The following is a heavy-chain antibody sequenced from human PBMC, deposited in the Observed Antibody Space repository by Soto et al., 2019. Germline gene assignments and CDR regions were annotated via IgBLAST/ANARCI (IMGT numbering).Heavy chain of an antibody. CDR3: TRRPMWRQPLITDYGMDV. V-gene: IGHV1-2*02. Sequence: GASVKVSCKTSGYPFTGYYMHWVRQAPGRGPEWMGWVDPNNGDTHYVQKFQGRVTMTADTSISAGYMELTRLASDDTALYYCTRRPMWRQPLITDYGMDVWGQGTMVTVSS. CDR1: GYPFTGYY. J-gene: IGHJ6*02. D-gene: IGHD3-16*01. CDR2: VDPNNGDT.